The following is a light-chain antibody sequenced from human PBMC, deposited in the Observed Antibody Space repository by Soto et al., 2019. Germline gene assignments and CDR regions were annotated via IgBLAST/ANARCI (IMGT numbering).Light chain of an antibody. Sequence: TPSAGAWSLAFGASAALSCRASQSVSSSYLAWYQQKPGQAPRLLIYGASSRATGIPDRFSGSGSGTDFTLTISRLEPEDFAVYYCQQYGSSPLTFGGGAKVDI. CDR3: QQYGSSPLT. J-gene: IGKJ4*01. V-gene: IGKV3-20*01. CDR2: GAS. CDR1: QSVSSSY.